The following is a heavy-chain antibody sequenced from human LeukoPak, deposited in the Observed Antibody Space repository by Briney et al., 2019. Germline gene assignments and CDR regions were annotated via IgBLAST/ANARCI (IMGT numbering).Heavy chain of an antibody. CDR2: ISIGGSA. CDR3: ARVSGYSGYDTLDY. CDR1: GFTISSNY. V-gene: IGHV3-66*01. D-gene: IGHD5-12*01. Sequence: GGSLRLSCAASGFTISSNYMNCVRQAPGKWLEWVSVISIGGSAYYSNSVTGRFTISRDYSKNTLYLQMNSLRAEDTAVYYCARVSGYSGYDTLDYWGQGTLVTVSS. J-gene: IGHJ4*02.